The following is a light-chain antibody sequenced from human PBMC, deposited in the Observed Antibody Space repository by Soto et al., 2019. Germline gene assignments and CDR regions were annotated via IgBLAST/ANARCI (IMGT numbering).Light chain of an antibody. CDR3: QEYGTPPFT. CDR1: QGISSGY. CDR2: GAS. J-gene: IGKJ2*01. V-gene: IGKV3-20*01. Sequence: EMVLTQSPGTLSLSPGEGATLSCRASQGISSGYLAWYQQKPGQAPRLLMYGASSRPTGISDRFSGSGSGTDFTLTISGLEPEDFAVYYCQEYGTPPFTFGQGTKLEIK.